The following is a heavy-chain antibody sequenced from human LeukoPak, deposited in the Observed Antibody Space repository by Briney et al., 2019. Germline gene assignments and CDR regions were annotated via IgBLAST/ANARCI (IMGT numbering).Heavy chain of an antibody. V-gene: IGHV3-21*01. J-gene: IGHJ4*02. CDR3: ASCAGGGSCYLNY. Sequence: GGSLRLSCAASGFTFSSYSMNWVRQAPGKGLEWVSSISSSSSYIYYADSVKGRFIISRDNAKNSLYLQMNSLRAEDTAVYYCASCAGGGSCYLNYWGQGTLVTVSS. CDR1: GFTFSSYS. D-gene: IGHD2-15*01. CDR2: ISSSSSYI.